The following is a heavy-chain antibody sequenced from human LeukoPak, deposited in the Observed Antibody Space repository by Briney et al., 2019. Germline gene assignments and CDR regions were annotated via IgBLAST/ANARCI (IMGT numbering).Heavy chain of an antibody. CDR2: ISSGGST. CDR3: ARLTTTATTFVY. J-gene: IGHJ4*02. CDR1: GFTVSSDY. Sequence: GGSLRLSCAASGFTVSSDYMGWVRQAPEKGLEWVSLISSGGSTYYADSLKGRFTISRDNSKNTLYLQMNSLRAEDTAVYYCARLTTTATTFVYWGQGALVTVSS. D-gene: IGHD4-4*01. V-gene: IGHV3-66*04.